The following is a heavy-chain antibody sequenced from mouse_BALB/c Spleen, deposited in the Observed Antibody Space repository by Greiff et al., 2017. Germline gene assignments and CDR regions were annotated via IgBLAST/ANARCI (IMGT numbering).Heavy chain of an antibody. V-gene: IGHV5-9-4*01. Sequence: EVQLVESGGGLVKPGGSLKLSCAASGFTFSSYAMSWVRQSPEKRLEWVAEISSGGSYTYYPDTVTGRFTISRDNAKNTLYLEMSSLRSEDTAMYYCARGGYGNYVRFAYWGQGTLVTVSA. D-gene: IGHD2-1*01. J-gene: IGHJ3*01. CDR1: GFTFSSYA. CDR3: ARGGYGNYVRFAY. CDR2: ISSGGSYT.